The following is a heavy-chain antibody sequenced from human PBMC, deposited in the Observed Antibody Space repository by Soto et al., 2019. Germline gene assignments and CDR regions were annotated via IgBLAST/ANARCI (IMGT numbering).Heavy chain of an antibody. CDR2: ISAYNGNT. D-gene: IGHD6-19*01. Sequence: ASAKVSSKASGYTFASYGISWVRQAPGQGLERMGWISAYNGNTNYAQKLKVRVTMTTNTSTSTAYMELRSLRSDDTAVYYCAREQWQAHPASWRQGTLVPGSS. CDR3: AREQWQAHPAS. CDR1: GYTFASYG. J-gene: IGHJ5*02. V-gene: IGHV1-18*01.